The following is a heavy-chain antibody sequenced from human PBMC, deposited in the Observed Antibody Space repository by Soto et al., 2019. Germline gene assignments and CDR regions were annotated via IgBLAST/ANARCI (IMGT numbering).Heavy chain of an antibody. D-gene: IGHD7-27*01. CDR1: GYTLRSYA. CDR2: INAGYGNT. Sequence: ASVQVSCEGSGYTLRSYAMHWLRQAPGQRLEWMGWINAGYGNTKSSQKFQDRVTISRDTSASTAYMELTSLRSEDTAVYYCARDTGDGTFDFWGQGTLVTVSS. CDR3: ARDTGDGTFDF. J-gene: IGHJ4*02. V-gene: IGHV1-3*01.